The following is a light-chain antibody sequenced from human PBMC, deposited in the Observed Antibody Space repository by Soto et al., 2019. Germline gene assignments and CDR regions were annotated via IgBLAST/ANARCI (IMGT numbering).Light chain of an antibody. CDR3: SSYTSSSTRV. CDR1: SSDVGGYNY. CDR2: DVS. J-gene: IGLJ1*01. V-gene: IGLV2-14*03. Sequence: QSALTQPASVSGSPGQSITISCTGTSSDVGGYNYVSWYQQLPGEAPKLMIYDVSNRPSGVSNRFSGSKSGNTASLTISGLQAEDEADYYCSSYTSSSTRVFGTGTKVTVL.